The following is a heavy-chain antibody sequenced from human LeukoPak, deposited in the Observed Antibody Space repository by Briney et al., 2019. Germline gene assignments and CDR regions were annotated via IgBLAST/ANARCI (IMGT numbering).Heavy chain of an antibody. CDR3: ARRIAAAGTFRALDI. J-gene: IGHJ3*02. CDR1: GFTFSSYA. CDR2: ISGSGGST. V-gene: IGHV3-23*01. D-gene: IGHD6-13*01. Sequence: PGGSLRLSCAASGFTFSSYAMSWVRQAPGKGLEWVSAISGSGGSTYYADSVKGRFTISRDNAKNSLYLQMNSLRAEDTAVYYCARRIAAAGTFRALDIWGQGTMVTVSS.